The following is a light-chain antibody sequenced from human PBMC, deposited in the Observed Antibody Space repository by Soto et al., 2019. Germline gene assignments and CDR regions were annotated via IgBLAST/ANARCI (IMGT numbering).Light chain of an antibody. CDR3: QQSYSTPLT. CDR1: QSISSY. CDR2: GAS. Sequence: DIQMTQSPSSLSASVGDRVTITCRASQSISSYLNWYQQKPGKSPKLLIYGASSLQSGVPSRFSGSGSGTDFTLTISSLQPEDVATHYCQQSYSTPLTFGGGTKVEIK. J-gene: IGKJ4*01. V-gene: IGKV1-39*01.